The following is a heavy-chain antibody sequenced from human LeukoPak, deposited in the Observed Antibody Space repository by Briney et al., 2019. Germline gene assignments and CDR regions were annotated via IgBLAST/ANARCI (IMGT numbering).Heavy chain of an antibody. CDR1: GYTFTGYY. D-gene: IGHD4-11*01. CDR2: INPNSSGT. CDR3: ARNDYSNYVGYWYFDL. Sequence: GASVTVSCTASGYTFTGYYMHWVRQAPGQGLEWMGWINPNSSGTNYAQKFQGRVTMTRDTSISSAYMELSGLRSDDTAVYYCARNDYSNYVGYWYFDLWGRGTLVTVSS. J-gene: IGHJ2*01. V-gene: IGHV1-2*02.